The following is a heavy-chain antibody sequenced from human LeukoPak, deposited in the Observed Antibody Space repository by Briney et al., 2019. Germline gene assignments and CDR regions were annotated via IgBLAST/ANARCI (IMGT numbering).Heavy chain of an antibody. Sequence: GRSLRLSCAASGFTVSSNYMSSVRQAPGKGLEWVSAIYRGGSTYSADSVKGRFTISRDNSKNTLYLQMNSLRAEDTAVYYCARAGSGLLPFDYWGQGTLVTVSS. CDR2: IYRGGST. V-gene: IGHV3-53*01. J-gene: IGHJ4*02. CDR1: GFTVSSNY. CDR3: ARAGSGLLPFDY. D-gene: IGHD3-10*01.